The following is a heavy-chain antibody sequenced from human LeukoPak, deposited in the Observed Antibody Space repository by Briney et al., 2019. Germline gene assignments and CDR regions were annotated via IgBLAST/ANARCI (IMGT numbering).Heavy chain of an antibody. CDR1: GGSIRSYY. CDR2: IYYSGTT. CDR3: ARMRGVAVAGYWDFDL. D-gene: IGHD6-19*01. Sequence: KASETLSPTCTVSGGSIRSYYWGWIRQPPGKGLEWVGHIYYSGTTNYNPSLRSRVTISADTPKNQVSLKLSSATAADTAVYYCARMRGVAVAGYWDFDLWGRGALVTVSS. V-gene: IGHV4-59*01. J-gene: IGHJ2*01.